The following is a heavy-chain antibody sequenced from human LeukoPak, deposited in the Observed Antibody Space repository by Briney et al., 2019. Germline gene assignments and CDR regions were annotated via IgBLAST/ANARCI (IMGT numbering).Heavy chain of an antibody. CDR2: IKQDGSEK. CDR3: ARGSSGRSHPLDY. CDR1: GFTFSSYW. V-gene: IGHV3-7*01. Sequence: GGSLRLSCAASGFTFSSYWMSWVRQAPGKGLEWVANIKQDGSEKYYVDSVKGRFTISRDNAKNSLYLQMNSLRAEDTAVYYCARGSSGRSHPLDYWGQGTLVTVSS. D-gene: IGHD6-19*01. J-gene: IGHJ4*02.